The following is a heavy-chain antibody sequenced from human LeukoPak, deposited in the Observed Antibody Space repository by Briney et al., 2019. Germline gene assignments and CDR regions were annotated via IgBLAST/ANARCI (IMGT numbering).Heavy chain of an antibody. Sequence: GGSLRLSCAASGFTFSSYRMSWVRQAPGIGLEWVANIKQDGSEKYYVESVKGRFTISRDNAKNSLYLEVNSLRAEDTAIYYCARDQRARTADYWGQGTLVTVSS. J-gene: IGHJ4*02. CDR2: IKQDGSEK. V-gene: IGHV3-7*04. D-gene: IGHD6-6*01. CDR1: GFTFSSYR. CDR3: ARDQRARTADY.